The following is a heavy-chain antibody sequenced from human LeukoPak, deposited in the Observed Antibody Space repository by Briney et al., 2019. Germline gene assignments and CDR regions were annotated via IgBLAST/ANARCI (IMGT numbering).Heavy chain of an antibody. CDR2: ISGSGGST. Sequence: GGTLRLSCAASGFTFSSYGMSWVRQAPGKGLEWVSAISGSGGSTYYADSVKGRFTISRDNAKNSLYLQMNSLRAEDTAVYYCARARAYGPFDYWGQGTLVTVSS. CDR3: ARARAYGPFDY. CDR1: GFTFSSYG. V-gene: IGHV3-23*01. D-gene: IGHD4-17*01. J-gene: IGHJ4*02.